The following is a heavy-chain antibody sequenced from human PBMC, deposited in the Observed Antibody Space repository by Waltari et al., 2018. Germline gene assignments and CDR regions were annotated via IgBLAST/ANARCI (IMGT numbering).Heavy chain of an antibody. D-gene: IGHD2-8*02. J-gene: IGHJ5*02. V-gene: IGHV4-38-2*02. CDR2: IYHSGST. Sequence: QVQLQESGPGLVKPSETLSLTCTVSGYSISSGYYWGWIRQPPGKGLEWIGSIYHSGSTYYTPSLKSRVTISVDTSKNQFSLKLSSVTAADTAVYYCARDRGYCTGGVCPSPYNWFDPWGQGTLVTVSS. CDR1: GYSISSGYY. CDR3: ARDRGYCTGGVCPSPYNWFDP.